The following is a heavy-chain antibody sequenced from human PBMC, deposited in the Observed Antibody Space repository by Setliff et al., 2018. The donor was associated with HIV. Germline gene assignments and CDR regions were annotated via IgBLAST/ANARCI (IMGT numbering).Heavy chain of an antibody. Sequence: SETLSLTCTVSGGSISSGIYYWIWIRQPAGKGLEWIGHVYTTGGTNYNPSLESRLTISVDTSRNQFSLRLSSVTAADTAVYYCARDPRSPVGAFDIWGQGTMVTVSS. CDR3: ARDPRSPVGAFDI. CDR2: VYTTGGT. V-gene: IGHV4-61*09. D-gene: IGHD2-2*01. CDR1: GGSISSGIYY. J-gene: IGHJ3*02.